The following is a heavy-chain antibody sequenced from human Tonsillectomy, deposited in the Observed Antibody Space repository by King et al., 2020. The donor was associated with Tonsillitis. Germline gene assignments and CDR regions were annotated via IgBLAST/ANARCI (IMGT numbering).Heavy chain of an antibody. J-gene: IGHJ6*04. Sequence: VQLVESGGGLVQPGGSLRISCSASEFALSSYAMHWVRQAPGKGLEYVSAISSDGGRTYYAGSVKGRFTISRDNSKNTLYLQMSSLRPEGTAVYYCVKGDEYYDFWSGDYRDYYYYDMDVWGKWTTVTVSS. V-gene: IGHV3-64D*06. CDR3: VKGDEYYDFWSGDYRDYYYYDMDV. CDR2: ISSDGGRT. CDR1: EFALSSYA. D-gene: IGHD3-3*01.